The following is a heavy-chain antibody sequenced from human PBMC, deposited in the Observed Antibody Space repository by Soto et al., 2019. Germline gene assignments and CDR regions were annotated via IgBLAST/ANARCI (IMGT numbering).Heavy chain of an antibody. CDR2: IRSKAYGGTT. J-gene: IGHJ4*02. CDR1: GFTFGDYA. CDR3: TRGGSGSSPGYAY. V-gene: IGHV3-49*03. Sequence: PVGSLRLSCTASGFTFGDYAMSWFRQAPGKGLEWVGFIRSKAYGGTTEYAASVKGRFTISRDDSKSIAYLQMNSLKTEDTAVYYCTRGGSGSSPGYAYWGQGTLVTVSS. D-gene: IGHD3-10*01.